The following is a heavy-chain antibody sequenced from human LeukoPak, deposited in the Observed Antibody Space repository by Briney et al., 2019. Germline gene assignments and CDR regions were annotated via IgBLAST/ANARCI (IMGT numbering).Heavy chain of an antibody. CDR2: IFHSGNT. CDR1: GYSISSGYY. V-gene: IGHV4-38-2*01. CDR3: ARQGGSSSPYYYYYMDV. J-gene: IGHJ6*03. D-gene: IGHD6-13*01. Sequence: PSETLSLTCAVSGYSISSGYYWGWFRQPPGKGLGWIGCIFHSGNTYYNPSLKSRVSISVDTSKNQFSLKLTPVTAADTAVYYCARQGGSSSPYYYYYMDVWGKGTTVTVSS.